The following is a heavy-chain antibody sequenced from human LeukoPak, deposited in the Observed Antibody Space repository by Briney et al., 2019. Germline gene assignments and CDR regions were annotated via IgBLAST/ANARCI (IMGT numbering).Heavy chain of an antibody. D-gene: IGHD2-15*01. CDR2: IIPILGIA. V-gene: IGHV1-69*04. J-gene: IGHJ4*02. CDR3: AREKGVGYLDY. Sequence: GSSVKVSCKASGGTFSSYAISWVRQAPGQGLEWMGRIIPILGIANYAQKFQGRVTITADKSTSTAYMELSSLRSEDTAVYYCAREKGVGYLDYWGQGTLVTVSS. CDR1: GGTFSSYA.